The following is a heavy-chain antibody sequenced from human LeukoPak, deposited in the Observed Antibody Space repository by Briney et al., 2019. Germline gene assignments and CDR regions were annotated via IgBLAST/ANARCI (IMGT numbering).Heavy chain of an antibody. CDR2: ISSSSSYI. D-gene: IGHD3-3*01. CDR1: GFTFSSYS. V-gene: IGHV3-21*01. J-gene: IGHJ4*02. CDR3: ARDRYYDFWSGSPFDY. Sequence: PGGSLRLSCAASGFTFSSYSMNWVRQAPGKGLEWVSSISSSSSYIYYADSVKGRFTISRDNAKNSLYLQMNSLRAEDTAVYHCARDRYYDFWSGSPFDYWGQGTLVTVSS.